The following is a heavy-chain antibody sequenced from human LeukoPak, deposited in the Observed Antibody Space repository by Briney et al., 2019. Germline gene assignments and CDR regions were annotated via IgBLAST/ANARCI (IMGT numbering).Heavy chain of an antibody. D-gene: IGHD3-16*02. J-gene: IGHJ4*02. CDR2: IWYDGSNK. CDR3: ARDLTPGYCSGGNCSGYDYVWGSYRYNPLGY. CDR1: GFTFSSYG. V-gene: IGHV3-33*01. Sequence: GRSLRLSCAASGFTFSSYGMHWVRQAPGKGLEWVAVIWYDGSNKYYADSVKGRFTISRDNSKNTLYLQMNSLRAEDTAVYYCARDLTPGYCSGGNCSGYDYVWGSYRYNPLGYWGQGTLVTVSS.